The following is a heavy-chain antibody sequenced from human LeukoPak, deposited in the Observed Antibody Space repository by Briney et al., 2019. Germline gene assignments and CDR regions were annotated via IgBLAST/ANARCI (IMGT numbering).Heavy chain of an antibody. CDR3: AKVSGWYFDY. V-gene: IGHV3-23*01. J-gene: IGHJ4*02. D-gene: IGHD6-19*01. CDR2: ISGSTSST. Sequence: GGSLRLSCAASGFTFNSYAMTWVRQAPGKGLEWVSAISGSTSSTYYADSVKGRFTISRDNSKNTLYLQMNSLRAEDTAVYYCAKVSGWYFDYWGQGTLVTVSS. CDR1: GFTFNSYA.